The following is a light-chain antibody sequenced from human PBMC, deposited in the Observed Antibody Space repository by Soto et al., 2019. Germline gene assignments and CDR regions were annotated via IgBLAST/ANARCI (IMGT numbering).Light chain of an antibody. Sequence: IQMTQSPSTLSASVGDRVTITCRASQSISSWLAWYQQKPGKAPKLLIYDASSLESGVPSRFSGSGSGTEFTLTICSLQPDDFATYYCQQYNSYPWTFGQGTKVDI. CDR1: QSISSW. J-gene: IGKJ1*01. V-gene: IGKV1-5*01. CDR3: QQYNSYPWT. CDR2: DAS.